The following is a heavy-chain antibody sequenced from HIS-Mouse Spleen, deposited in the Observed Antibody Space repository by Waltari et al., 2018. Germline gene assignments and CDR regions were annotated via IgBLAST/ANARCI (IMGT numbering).Heavy chain of an antibody. V-gene: IGHV3-66*01. CDR1: GFTVSSNY. CDR2: IYSGGST. Sequence: EVQLVESGGGLVQPGGSLRLSCAASGFTVSSNYMSCVRQAPGRGLEWVSVIYSGGSTYYADSVKGRLTISRDNSKNTLYLQLNSLRAEDTAVYYCARSNWYFDYWGQGTLVTVSS. CDR3: ARSNWYFDY. D-gene: IGHD7-27*01. J-gene: IGHJ4*02.